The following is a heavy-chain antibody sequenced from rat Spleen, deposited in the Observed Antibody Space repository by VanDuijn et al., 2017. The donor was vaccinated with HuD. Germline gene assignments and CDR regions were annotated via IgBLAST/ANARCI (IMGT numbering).Heavy chain of an antibody. CDR1: GFTYSNYV. D-gene: IGHD1-10*01. J-gene: IGHJ1*01. Sequence: EVQLVESGGGLVQPGRSLKLSCAASGFTYSNYVMAWVRQAPTKGLEWVASISTGGGNTYYRDSVKGRFTISRDNAKNTLYLQMDSLRSEDTATYYCAKDNSYYWYFDFWGPGTMVTVSS. CDR3: AKDNSYYWYFDF. CDR2: ISTGGGNT. V-gene: IGHV5S13*01.